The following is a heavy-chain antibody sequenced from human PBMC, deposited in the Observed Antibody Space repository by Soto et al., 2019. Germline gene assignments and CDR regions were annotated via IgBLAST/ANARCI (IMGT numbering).Heavy chain of an antibody. CDR1: GYTFTTYY. CDR2: ISPAGGRT. V-gene: IGHV1-46*01. J-gene: IGHJ4*02. Sequence: ASVKLSCKASGYTFTTYYRHWVRQAPGQGLEWMGIISPAGGRTSYAQKFQGRVTMTRDTSTSTVYMELSSLRSEDTAVYYCATRDPGHYWGQGTLVTVSS. CDR3: ATRDPGHY.